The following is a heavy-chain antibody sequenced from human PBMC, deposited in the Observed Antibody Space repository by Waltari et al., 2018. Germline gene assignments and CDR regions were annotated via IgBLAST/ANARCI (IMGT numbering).Heavy chain of an antibody. Sequence: QLQLQESGPGLVTPSGTLSLTSAVSGDSMSNTDWWSWVRQPPGKGLEWIGQVQRSGRTNYNPSFASRITVSVDTSRNQFSLKVTSATAADTAVYFCARDRGRGIYLDSWGQGTLVTVS. V-gene: IGHV4-4*02. CDR3: ARDRGRGIYLDS. J-gene: IGHJ4*02. CDR1: GDSMSNTDW. CDR2: VQRSGRT. D-gene: IGHD2-15*01.